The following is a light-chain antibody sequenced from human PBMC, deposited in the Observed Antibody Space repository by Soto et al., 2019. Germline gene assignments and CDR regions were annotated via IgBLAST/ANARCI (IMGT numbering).Light chain of an antibody. CDR3: SSYSSSGTGV. Sequence: SVLTQPASVSGSPGQSITISCTGTSSDVGGYKYVSWYQHHPGKAPKLMIYDVSNRPSGVSNRFSGSKSGNTASLTISGLQADDEADYYCSSYSSSGTGVFGTGTKVTVL. CDR2: DVS. V-gene: IGLV2-14*03. J-gene: IGLJ1*01. CDR1: SSDVGGYKY.